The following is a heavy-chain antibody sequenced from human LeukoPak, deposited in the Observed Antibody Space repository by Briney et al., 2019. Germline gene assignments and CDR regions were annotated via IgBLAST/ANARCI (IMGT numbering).Heavy chain of an antibody. J-gene: IGHJ4*02. CDR2: IRPDGSAT. CDR3: AKEAYGDLIDY. V-gene: IGHV3-74*01. CDR1: GFTFSNYW. Sequence: GGSLRLSCAASGFTFSNYWMHWVRQPPGKGLVWVSRIRPDGSATSSAESVKGRLTISRDNAKNTVYLQVNSVRAEDTAVYYCAKEAYGDLIDYWGQGTLVTVSS. D-gene: IGHD4-17*01.